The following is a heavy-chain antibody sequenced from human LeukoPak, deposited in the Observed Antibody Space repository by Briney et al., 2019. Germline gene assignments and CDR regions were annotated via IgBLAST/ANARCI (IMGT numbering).Heavy chain of an antibody. CDR1: GFTFNNYA. CDR3: ARGAATAKY. Sequence: GGSLRLSCAASGFTFNNYAMSWVRQAPGKGLEWVSTISSSGANTYYADSVKGRFTISRDNSKNTLYLQMNSLRAEDTAVYYCARGAATAKYWGQGTLVTVSS. CDR2: ISSSGANT. J-gene: IGHJ4*02. V-gene: IGHV3-23*01. D-gene: IGHD2-15*01.